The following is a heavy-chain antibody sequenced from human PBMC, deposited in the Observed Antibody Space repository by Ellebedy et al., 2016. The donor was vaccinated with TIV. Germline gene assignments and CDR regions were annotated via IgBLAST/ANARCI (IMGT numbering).Heavy chain of an antibody. V-gene: IGHV4-38-2*02. D-gene: IGHD3-16*01. CDR3: ARTDLRYGMDV. J-gene: IGHJ6*02. CDR2: IYHSGST. Sequence: SETLSLXXTVSGYSIRSGYYWGWIRQPPGKGLDWIGNIYHSGSTYYNPSLRSRVTLSLDRSKNQVSLELSSVTAADTAVYYCARTDLRYGMDVWGQGTTVTVS. CDR1: GYSIRSGYY.